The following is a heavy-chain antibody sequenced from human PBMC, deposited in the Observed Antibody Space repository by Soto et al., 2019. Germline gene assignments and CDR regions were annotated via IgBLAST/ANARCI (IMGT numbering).Heavy chain of an antibody. CDR2: ITSSGSTI. V-gene: IGHV3-48*02. D-gene: IGHD1-26*01. CDR1: GFTFSSYS. Sequence: GGSLRLSCAASGFTFSSYSMNWVRQAPGKGLEWVSYITSSGSTIFYADSVQGRFTISRDNAKNSLFLQMNSLRDEDTAVYYCARVGVGATSVVWYFDLWGRGTLVTVSS. CDR3: ARVGVGATSVVWYFDL. J-gene: IGHJ2*01.